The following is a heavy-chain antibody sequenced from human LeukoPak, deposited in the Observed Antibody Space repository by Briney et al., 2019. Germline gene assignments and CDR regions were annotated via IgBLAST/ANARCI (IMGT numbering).Heavy chain of an antibody. V-gene: IGHV3-33*01. CDR3: ARDRPYYYGSGSRRYYYGMDV. D-gene: IGHD3-10*01. CDR2: IWYDGSNK. CDR1: GFTFSSYG. J-gene: IGHJ6*04. Sequence: GGSLRLSCAASGFTFSSYGMHWVRQAPGKGLEWVAVIWYDGSNKYYADSVKGRFTISRDNSKNTLYLQMNSLRAEDTAVYYCARDRPYYYGSGSRRYYYGMDVWGKGTTVTGSS.